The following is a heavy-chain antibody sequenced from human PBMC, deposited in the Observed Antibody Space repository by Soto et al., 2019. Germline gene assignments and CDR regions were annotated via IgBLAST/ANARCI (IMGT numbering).Heavy chain of an antibody. CDR3: ARGVLWFGELLVPD. CDR2: INAGNGNT. V-gene: IGHV1-3*01. D-gene: IGHD3-10*01. CDR1: GYTFTSYA. J-gene: IGHJ4*02. Sequence: GASVKVSCKASGYTFTSYAMHWVRQAPGQRLEWMGWINAGNGNTKYSQKFQGRVTITRDTSASTAYMELSSLRSEDTAVYYCARGVLWFGELLVPDWGQGTLVTVSS.